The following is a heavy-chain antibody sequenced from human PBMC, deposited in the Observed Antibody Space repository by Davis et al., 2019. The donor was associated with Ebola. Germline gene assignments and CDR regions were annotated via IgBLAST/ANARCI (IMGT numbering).Heavy chain of an antibody. CDR2: INSDGSST. CDR3: ARVSSSWYYYYYGMDV. Sequence: GESLKISCAASGFTFSSYWLHWVRHAPGKGLVWVSRINSDGSSTSYADSVQGRFNISRDNAKNTLYLQMNSLRAEDTAVYYCARVSSSWYYYYYGMDVWGKGTTVTVSS. CDR1: GFTFSSYW. D-gene: IGHD6-13*01. V-gene: IGHV3-74*01. J-gene: IGHJ6*04.